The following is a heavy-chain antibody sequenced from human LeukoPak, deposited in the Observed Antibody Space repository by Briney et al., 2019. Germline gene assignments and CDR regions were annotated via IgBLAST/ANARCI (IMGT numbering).Heavy chain of an antibody. D-gene: IGHD6-19*01. CDR3: AKWRGWYDY. V-gene: IGHV3-23*01. J-gene: IGHJ4*02. CDR2: ISGSGGST. Sequence: SGGSLRLSCAASGFTFSSYAMSWVRQAPGKGLEWVSAISGSGGSTYYADSVKGRFTISRGNSKSTLYLQMNSLRAEDTAVYYCAKWRGWYDYWGQGTLVTVSS. CDR1: GFTFSSYA.